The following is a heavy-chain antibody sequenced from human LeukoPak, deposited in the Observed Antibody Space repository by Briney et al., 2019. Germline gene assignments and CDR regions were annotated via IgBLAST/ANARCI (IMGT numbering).Heavy chain of an antibody. D-gene: IGHD4-17*01. Sequence: SETLSLTCTVSGGSISSYCWSWIRQPPGKGLEWIGYICYSGSTNYNPSLKSRVTISVDTSKNQFSLKLSSVTAADTAVYYCASLYDYGDGVDYWGQGTLVTVSS. CDR3: ASLYDYGDGVDY. CDR2: ICYSGST. V-gene: IGHV4-59*08. J-gene: IGHJ4*02. CDR1: GGSISSYC.